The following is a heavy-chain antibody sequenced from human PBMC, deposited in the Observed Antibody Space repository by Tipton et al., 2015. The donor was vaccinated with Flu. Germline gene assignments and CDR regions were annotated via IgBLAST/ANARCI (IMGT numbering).Heavy chain of an antibody. CDR1: GGTFSSYS. Sequence: QLVQSGAEVKKPGSSVKVSCKASGGTFSSYSISWVRQAPGQGLEWMGRIIPIFGTANYAQKFQGRVTITADESTSTTYMELSSLRSEDTAVYYCARGPDSSSWIGINWGQGTLVTVSS. CDR3: ARGPDSSSWIGIN. V-gene: IGHV1-69*18. D-gene: IGHD6-13*01. CDR2: IIPIFGTA. J-gene: IGHJ4*02.